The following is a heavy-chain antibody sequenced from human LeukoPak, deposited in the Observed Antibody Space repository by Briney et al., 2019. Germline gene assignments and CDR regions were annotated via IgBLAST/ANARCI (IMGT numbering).Heavy chain of an antibody. CDR3: AIPRRGSYGPFDY. CDR1: GGTFSSYA. V-gene: IGHV1-69*05. Sequence: SVKVSCKASGGTFSSYAISWVRQAPGQGLEWMGRIIPIFGTANYAQKFQGRVTITTDESTSTAHMELSSLRSEDTAVYYCAIPRRGSYGPFDYWGQGTLVTVSS. D-gene: IGHD3-16*01. J-gene: IGHJ4*02. CDR2: IIPIFGTA.